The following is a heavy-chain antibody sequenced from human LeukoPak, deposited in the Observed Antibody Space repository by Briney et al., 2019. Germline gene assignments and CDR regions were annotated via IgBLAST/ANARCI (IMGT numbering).Heavy chain of an antibody. J-gene: IGHJ4*02. CDR1: GFTFSSYA. Sequence: GGSLRLSCAASGFTFSSYAMSWVRQAPGKGLEWVSAISGSGGSTYYVDSVRGRFTTSRDNSKNTLYLQMNSLRAEDTAVYYCAKGVVGGYYFDYWGQGTLVTVSS. CDR3: AKGVVGGYYFDY. CDR2: ISGSGGST. V-gene: IGHV3-23*01. D-gene: IGHD2-2*01.